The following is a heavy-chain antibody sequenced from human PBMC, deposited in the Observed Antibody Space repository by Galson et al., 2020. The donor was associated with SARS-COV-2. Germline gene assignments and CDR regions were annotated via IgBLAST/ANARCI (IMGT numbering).Heavy chain of an antibody. D-gene: IGHD2-2*01. CDR3: ARFVVVPAAMGIDY. Sequence: SETLSLTCAAYGGSFSSYYWSWIRQPPGKGLEWIGEINHSGSTNYNPSLKSRVTISVDTSKNQFSLKLSSVTAADTAVYYCARFVVVPAAMGIDYWGQGTLVTVSS. CDR1: GGSFSSYY. J-gene: IGHJ4*02. V-gene: IGHV4-34*01. CDR2: INHSGST.